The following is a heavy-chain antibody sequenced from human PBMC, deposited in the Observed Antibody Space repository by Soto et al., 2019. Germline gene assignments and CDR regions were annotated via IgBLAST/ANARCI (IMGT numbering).Heavy chain of an antibody. V-gene: IGHV4-59*01. J-gene: IGHJ4*02. CDR1: GGSMSSYY. D-gene: IGHD5-12*01. Sequence: QVQLQESGPGLVKPSETLSLTCAVSGGSMSSYYWSWIRQPPGKRPEWIGYIYYSGYTNYNPSLESRVTISVDTSKNQFSLKLSSVPAADTAVYYCARDSVGSGYDWGQGTLVTVSS. CDR2: IYYSGYT. CDR3: ARDSVGSGYD.